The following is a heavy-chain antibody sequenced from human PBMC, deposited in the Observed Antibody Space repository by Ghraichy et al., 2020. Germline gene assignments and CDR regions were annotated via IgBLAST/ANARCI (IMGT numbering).Heavy chain of an antibody. CDR2: IYWNDDK. J-gene: IGHJ4*02. CDR1: GFSLSTSGVG. V-gene: IGHV2-5*01. Sequence: SGPTLVKPTQTLTLTCTFSGFSLSTSGVGVGWIRQPPGKALEWLAHIYWNDDKRYSPSLKSRLTITKDTSKNQVVLTMTNMDPVDTATYYCAHRPNYDFWSGYSYYFDYWGQGTLVTVSS. CDR3: AHRPNYDFWSGYSYYFDY. D-gene: IGHD3-3*01.